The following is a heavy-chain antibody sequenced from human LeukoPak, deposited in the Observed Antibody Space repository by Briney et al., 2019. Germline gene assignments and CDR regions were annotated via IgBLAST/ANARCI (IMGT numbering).Heavy chain of an antibody. D-gene: IGHD1-14*01. CDR1: GVTFYTIP. J-gene: IGHJ4*02. Sequence: GGSLRHSCGGSGVTFYTIPMRQGAQAPGKGLEWVSALSGSGRNTYHADSVKGRFTISRDNSKNTLYLQMKSLRVEDTAVYFCAAERSHPGSEPTNIRFCGQGTLVTVSS. CDR3: AAERSHPGSEPTNIRF. CDR2: LSGSGRNT. V-gene: IGHV3-23*01.